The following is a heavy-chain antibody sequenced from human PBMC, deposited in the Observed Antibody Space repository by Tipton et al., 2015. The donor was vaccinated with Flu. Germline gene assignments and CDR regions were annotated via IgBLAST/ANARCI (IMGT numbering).Heavy chain of an antibody. CDR1: GYSITHYS. D-gene: IGHD2-15*01. CDR2: MNPRDDST. CDR3: AREGSAGGNFDS. Sequence: QSGAEVKKPGASVKVPCKASGYSITHYSMHWVRKAPKEGLEWMGTMNPRDDSTRPAQKFQGRITMTRDTSTNTFYMELKSLTSEDTAIYYCAREGSAGGNFDSWGQGILVSVSS. J-gene: IGHJ4*02. V-gene: IGHV1-46*01.